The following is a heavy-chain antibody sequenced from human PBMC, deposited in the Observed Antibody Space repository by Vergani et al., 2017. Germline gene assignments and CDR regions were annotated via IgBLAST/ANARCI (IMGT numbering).Heavy chain of an antibody. Sequence: QVQLQESGPGLVKPSETLSLTCTVSGGSISSYYWSWVRQPPGKGLEWIGYIYYSGPSKYNPSLKSRVTISVDTSKNQFSLKLRSVTAADTAVYYCARELSYYYGSGSDDYNPYYYEGMDVWGPGTTVTVSS. CDR2: IYYSGPS. CDR3: ARELSYYYGSGSDDYNPYYYEGMDV. D-gene: IGHD3-10*01. V-gene: IGHV4-59*01. CDR1: GGSISSYY. J-gene: IGHJ6*02.